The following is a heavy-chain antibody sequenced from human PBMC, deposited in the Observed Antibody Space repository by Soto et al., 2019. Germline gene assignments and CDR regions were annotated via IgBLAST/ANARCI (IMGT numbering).Heavy chain of an antibody. CDR1: GGSISSSSYY. V-gene: IGHV4-39*01. J-gene: IGHJ3*02. Sequence: SETLSLTCTVSGGSISSSSYYWGWIRQPPGKGLEWIGSIYYSGSTYYNPSLKSRVTISVDTSKNQFSLKLSSVTAADTAVYYCARHPLIRITVVRWFGELSFDAFAIWGQGTTVTVSS. CDR2: IYYSGST. D-gene: IGHD3-10*01. CDR3: ARHPLIRITVVRWFGELSFDAFAI.